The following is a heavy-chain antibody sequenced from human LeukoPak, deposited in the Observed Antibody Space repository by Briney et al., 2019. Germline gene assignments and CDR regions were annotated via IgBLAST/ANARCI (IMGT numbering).Heavy chain of an antibody. D-gene: IGHD3-22*01. V-gene: IGHV1-8*01. J-gene: IGHJ4*02. CDR3: ARVGHISGYSHVY. CDR2: MNPNSGNT. Sequence: SVKVSCKASGYTFTSYDINWVRQATGQGLEWMGWMNPNSGNTGYAQKFQGRVTMTRNILTSTAYMELSSLRSEDSAVYYCARVGHISGYSHVYWGQGTLVTVSS. CDR1: GYTFTSYD.